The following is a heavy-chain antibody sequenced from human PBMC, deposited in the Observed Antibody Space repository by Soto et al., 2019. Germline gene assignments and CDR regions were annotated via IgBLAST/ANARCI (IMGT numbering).Heavy chain of an antibody. V-gene: IGHV3-21*01. D-gene: IGHD6-19*01. Sequence: WGSLRLSCTASVFTCSSYSMNWWRQAPGRGLEWVSSISSSSSYIYYADSVKGRFTISRDNAKNSLYLQMNSLRAEDTAVYYCARDDGYSSGDDYWGQRTLVTVSS. CDR1: VFTCSSYS. CDR3: ARDDGYSSGDDY. CDR2: ISSSSSYI. J-gene: IGHJ4*02.